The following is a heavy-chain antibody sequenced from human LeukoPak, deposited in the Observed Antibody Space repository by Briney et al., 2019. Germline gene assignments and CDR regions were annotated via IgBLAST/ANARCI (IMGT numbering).Heavy chain of an antibody. V-gene: IGHV3-7*01. D-gene: IGHD2-15*01. CDR1: GFTFSRYA. Sequence: GGSLRLSCGASGFTFSRYAMSWVRQAPGKGLEWVANIKQDGSEKYYVDSVKGRFTISRDNAKNSLYLQMNSLRAEDTAVYYCARGRILTDYWGQGTLVTVSS. CDR2: IKQDGSEK. CDR3: ARGRILTDY. J-gene: IGHJ4*02.